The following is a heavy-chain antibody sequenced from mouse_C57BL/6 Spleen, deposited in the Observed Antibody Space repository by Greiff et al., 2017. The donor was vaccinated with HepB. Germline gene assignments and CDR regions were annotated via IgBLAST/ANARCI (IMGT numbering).Heavy chain of an antibody. CDR2: ISSGGSYT. V-gene: IGHV5-6*02. Sequence: DVMLVESGGDLVKPGGSLKLSCAASGFTFSSYGMSWVRQTPDKRLEWVATISSGGSYTYYPDSVKGRFTISRDNAKNTLYLQMSSLKSEDTAMYYCAIHSDLVFPITTVVHYAMDYWGQGTSVTVSS. D-gene: IGHD1-1*01. J-gene: IGHJ4*01. CDR1: GFTFSSYG. CDR3: AIHSDLVFPITTVVHYAMDY.